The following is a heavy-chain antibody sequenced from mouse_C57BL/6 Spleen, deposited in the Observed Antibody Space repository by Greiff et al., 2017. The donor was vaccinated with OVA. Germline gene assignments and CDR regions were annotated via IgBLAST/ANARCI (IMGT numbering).Heavy chain of an antibody. CDR1: GFTIRDYY. Sequence: EVQLQQSGAELVKPGASVKLSCAASGFTIRDYYMHWVQQRPEQGLEWVGRIDPEGGETKYAPKFQGKVTITADKASNTAYLQLSSLTSEDTAVYYCARVPVDYWGQGTTLTVSS. J-gene: IGHJ2*01. CDR2: IDPEGGET. V-gene: IGHV14-2*01. CDR3: ARVPVDY. D-gene: IGHD2-14*01.